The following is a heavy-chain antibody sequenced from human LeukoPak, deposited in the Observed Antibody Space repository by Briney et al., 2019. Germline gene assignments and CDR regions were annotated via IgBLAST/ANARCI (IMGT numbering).Heavy chain of an antibody. Sequence: SETLSLTCAVSGGSMGSYYWSWIRQPPGKGLEWIGYNYNSGRTSNNGRTNYNPSLKSRVTMSMDTSKSQFSLNLSSVTAADSAVYYCAGFCASSTCYNGGTNFAFWGQGALVAVSS. D-gene: IGHD2-2*01. V-gene: IGHV4-59*08. CDR3: AGFCASSTCYNGGTNFAF. CDR2: NYNSGRT. J-gene: IGHJ4*02. CDR1: GGSMGSYY.